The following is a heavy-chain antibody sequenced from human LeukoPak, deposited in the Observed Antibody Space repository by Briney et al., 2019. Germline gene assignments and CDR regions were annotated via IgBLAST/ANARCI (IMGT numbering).Heavy chain of an antibody. CDR3: AKGPPKSDSWYVDYYYGMDV. Sequence: GGSLRPSCAASGFTFSSYAMSWVRQAPGKGLEWVSAISGSGGSTYYADSVKGRFTISRDNSKNTLYLRMNSLRAEDTAVYYCAKGPPKSDSWYVDYYYGMDVWGQGTTVTVSS. J-gene: IGHJ6*02. CDR1: GFTFSSYA. V-gene: IGHV3-23*01. CDR2: ISGSGGST. D-gene: IGHD6-13*01.